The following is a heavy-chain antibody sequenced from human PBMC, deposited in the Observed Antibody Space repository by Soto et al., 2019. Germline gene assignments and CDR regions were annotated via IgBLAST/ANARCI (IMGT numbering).Heavy chain of an antibody. CDR1: GFTFSSYG. V-gene: IGHV3-33*01. Sequence: QVQLVESGGGVVQPGRSLRLSCAASGFTFSSYGMHWVRQAPGKGLEWVAVIWYDGSNKYYADSVKGRFTISRDNSKNTLYLQMNSLRAEDTAVYYCARDITYYGSGSYYGEDSYYGMDVWGQGTTVTVSS. J-gene: IGHJ6*02. D-gene: IGHD3-10*01. CDR2: IWYDGSNK. CDR3: ARDITYYGSGSYYGEDSYYGMDV.